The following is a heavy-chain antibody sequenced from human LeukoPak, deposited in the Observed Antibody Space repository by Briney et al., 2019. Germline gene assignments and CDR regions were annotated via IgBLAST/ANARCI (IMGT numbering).Heavy chain of an antibody. CDR2: INHSGST. CDR1: GGSFSGYY. V-gene: IGHV4-34*01. Sequence: SETLSLTCAVYGGSFSGYYWSWIRQPPGKGLEWIGEINHSGSTNYNPSLKSRVTISVDTSKNQFSLKLSSVTAADTAVYYCARASLELGDAFDIWGQGTMVTVSS. J-gene: IGHJ3*02. CDR3: ARASLELGDAFDI. D-gene: IGHD1-7*01.